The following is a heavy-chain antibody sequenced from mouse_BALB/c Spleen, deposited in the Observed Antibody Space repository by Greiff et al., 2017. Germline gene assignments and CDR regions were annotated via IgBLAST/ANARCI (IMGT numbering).Heavy chain of an antibody. V-gene: IGHV1-54*01. Sequence: QVQLQQSGAELVRPGTSVKVSCKASGYAFTNYLIEWVKQRPGQGLEWIGVINPGSGGTNYNEKFKGKATLTADKSSSTAYMQLSRLTSEDSAVYFCARRLGYYGTRFAYWGQGTLVTVSA. CDR2: INPGSGGT. J-gene: IGHJ3*01. D-gene: IGHD1-1*01. CDR3: ARRLGYYGTRFAY. CDR1: GYAFTNYL.